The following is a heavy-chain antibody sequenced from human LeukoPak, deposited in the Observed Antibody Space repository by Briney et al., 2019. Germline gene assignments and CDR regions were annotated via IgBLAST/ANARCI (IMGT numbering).Heavy chain of an antibody. CDR2: INPNSGGT. V-gene: IGHV1-2*02. J-gene: IGHJ5*02. CDR1: GYTSTGYY. CDR3: AREIVVVPANWFDP. Sequence: ASVKVSCKASGYTSTGYYMHWVRQAPGQGLEWMGWINPNSGGTNYAQKFQGRVTMTRDTSISTAYMELSRLRSDDTAVYYCAREIVVVPANWFDPWGQGTLVTVSS. D-gene: IGHD2-2*01.